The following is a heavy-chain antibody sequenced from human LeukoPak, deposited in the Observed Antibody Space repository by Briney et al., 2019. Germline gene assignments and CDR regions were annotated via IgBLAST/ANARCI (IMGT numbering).Heavy chain of an antibody. CDR2: ISGSGGST. V-gene: IGHV3-23*01. J-gene: IGHJ4*02. CDR3: AKESGITGTTSEGY. Sequence: GGSLRLSCAASGFTFSSYAMSWVRQAPGKGLDWVSAISGSGGSTYYADSVKGRFTISRDNSKNTLYLQMNSLRAEDTAVYYCAKESGITGTTSEGYWGQGTLVTVSS. CDR1: GFTFSSYA. D-gene: IGHD1-7*01.